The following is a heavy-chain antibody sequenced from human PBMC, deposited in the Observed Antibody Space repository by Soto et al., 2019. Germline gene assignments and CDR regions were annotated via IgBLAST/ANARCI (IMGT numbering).Heavy chain of an antibody. D-gene: IGHD6-19*01. V-gene: IGHV1-18*01. CDR1: GYTFTSYG. J-gene: IGHJ2*01. CDR3: AGDAVAGPRYFDL. CDR2: ISAYNGNT. Sequence: ASVKVSCKASGYTFTSYGISWVRQAPGQGLEWMGWISAYNGNTNYAQKLQGRVTMTTDTSTSTAYMELRSLRSDDTSVYYCAGDAVAGPRYFDLWGRGTLVTVSS.